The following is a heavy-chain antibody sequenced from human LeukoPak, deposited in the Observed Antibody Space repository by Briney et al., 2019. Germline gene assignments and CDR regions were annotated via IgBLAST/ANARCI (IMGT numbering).Heavy chain of an antibody. D-gene: IGHD2-8*01. CDR2: IYYSGST. J-gene: IGHJ6*03. V-gene: IGHV4-59*01. CDR1: GGSISSYY. Sequence: SETLSLTCTVSGGSISSYYWSWIRQPPGKGLEWSGYIYYSGSTNYNPSLKSRVTISVDTSKNQFSLKLSSVTAADTAVYYCARGVSIYYYYMDVWGKGTTVTISS. CDR3: ARGVSIYYYYMDV.